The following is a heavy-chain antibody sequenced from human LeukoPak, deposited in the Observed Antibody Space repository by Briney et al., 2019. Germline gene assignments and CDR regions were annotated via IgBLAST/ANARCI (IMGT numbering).Heavy chain of an antibody. CDR2: ISSSGSTI. Sequence: GGSLRLSCAASGFTFSSYEMNWVRQAPGKGLEWVSYISSSGSTIYYADSVKGRFTISRDNSKNTLYLQMNSLRAEDTAVYYCAKYLDMGSGSYQDAFDIWGQGTMVTVSS. CDR3: AKYLDMGSGSYQDAFDI. CDR1: GFTFSSYE. D-gene: IGHD1-26*01. V-gene: IGHV3-48*03. J-gene: IGHJ3*02.